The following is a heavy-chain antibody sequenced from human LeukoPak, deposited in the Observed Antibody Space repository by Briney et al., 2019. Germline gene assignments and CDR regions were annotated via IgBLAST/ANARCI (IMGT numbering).Heavy chain of an antibody. CDR3: ARAPRGSDYYFDN. CDR1: GFTFSIYW. V-gene: IGHV3-7*01. CDR2: IKEDGSEK. D-gene: IGHD5-12*01. Sequence: GGSLRLSCAASGFTFSIYWMNWVRQAPGKGLEWVANIKEDGSEKNYVDSVKGRFTISRDNAKTSLYLQMNSLRAEDTAVYYCARAPRGSDYYFDNWGQGTLVTVSS. J-gene: IGHJ4*02.